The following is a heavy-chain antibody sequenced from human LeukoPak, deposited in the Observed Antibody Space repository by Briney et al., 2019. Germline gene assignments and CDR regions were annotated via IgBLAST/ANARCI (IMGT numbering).Heavy chain of an antibody. CDR2: FDPEDGET. D-gene: IGHD3-22*01. CDR3: ATGSYDSSGYPYAFDI. Sequence: ASVKVSCKVSGYTLTELSMRWVRQAPGKGLEWMGGFDPEDGETIYAQKFQGRVTMTEDTSTDTAYMELSSLRSEYTAVYYCATGSYDSSGYPYAFDIWGQGTMVTVSS. CDR1: GYTLTELS. V-gene: IGHV1-24*01. J-gene: IGHJ3*02.